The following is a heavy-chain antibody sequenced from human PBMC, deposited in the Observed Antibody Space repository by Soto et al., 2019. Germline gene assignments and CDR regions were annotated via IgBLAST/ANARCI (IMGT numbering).Heavy chain of an antibody. CDR1: GFTFSSYE. Sequence: RRLSCAASGFTFSSYEMNWVRQAPGKGLEWVSYISSSGSTIYYADSVKGRFTISRDNAKNSLYLQMNSLRAEDTAVYYCASRGVYYYYGMDVWGQGTTVTVSS. CDR2: ISSSGSTI. J-gene: IGHJ6*02. CDR3: ASRGVYYYYGMDV. V-gene: IGHV3-48*03. D-gene: IGHD3-10*01.